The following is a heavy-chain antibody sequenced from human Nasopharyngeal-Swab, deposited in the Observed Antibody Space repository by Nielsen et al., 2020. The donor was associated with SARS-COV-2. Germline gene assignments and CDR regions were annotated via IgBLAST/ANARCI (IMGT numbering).Heavy chain of an antibody. CDR1: GGSTSSSSYY. Sequence: SETLSLTCTVSGGSTSSSSYYWGWIRQPPGKGLEWIGSIYYSGSTYYNPSLKSRVTISVDTSKNQFSLKLSSVTAADTAVYYCAREAPYCSGGSCYHYYMDVWGKGTTVTVSS. V-gene: IGHV4-39*07. D-gene: IGHD2-15*01. CDR2: IYYSGST. CDR3: AREAPYCSGGSCYHYYMDV. J-gene: IGHJ6*03.